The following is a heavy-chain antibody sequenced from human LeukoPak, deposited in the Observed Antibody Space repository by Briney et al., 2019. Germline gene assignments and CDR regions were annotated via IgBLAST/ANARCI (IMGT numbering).Heavy chain of an antibody. J-gene: IGHJ5*02. V-gene: IGHV4-34*01. D-gene: IGHD4-17*01. CDR3: ARGLRLRFDP. CDR1: GGSFSGYY. CDR2: INHSGST. Sequence: SETLSLTCAVYGGSFSGYYWSWIRQPPGKGLEWIGEINHSGSTNYNPSLKSRVTISVDTSKNQFSLKLSSVTAADTAVYYCARGLRLRFDPWGQGTLVTGSS.